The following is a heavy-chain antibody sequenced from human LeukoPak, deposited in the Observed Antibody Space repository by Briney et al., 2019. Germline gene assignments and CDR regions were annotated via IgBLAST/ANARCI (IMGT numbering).Heavy chain of an antibody. Sequence: GASVKVSCKASGYTFTSNDINWVRQGTGQGLEWVGWMSPNSGNKGYAQKFQGRVTMTRDTSISTAYMELSSLRSEDTAVYYCARASRNSGYDSDYWGQGTLVTVSS. D-gene: IGHD5-12*01. J-gene: IGHJ4*02. V-gene: IGHV1-8*01. CDR1: GYTFTSND. CDR2: MSPNSGNK. CDR3: ARASRNSGYDSDY.